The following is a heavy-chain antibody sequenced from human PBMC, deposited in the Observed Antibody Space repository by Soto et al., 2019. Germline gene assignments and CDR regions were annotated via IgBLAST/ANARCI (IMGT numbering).Heavy chain of an antibody. Sequence: ASVKVSCKASGYTVTGYYMHWVRQAPGQGLEWRGWINPNSGCTNYAQKFQGRVTMTRDTSISTAYMQLSRLRSDDTAVYYCARDDSGSYYAYYYYGMDVWGQGTTVTVSS. J-gene: IGHJ6*02. CDR2: INPNSGCT. V-gene: IGHV1-2*02. D-gene: IGHD1-26*01. CDR3: ARDDSGSYYAYYYYGMDV. CDR1: GYTVTGYY.